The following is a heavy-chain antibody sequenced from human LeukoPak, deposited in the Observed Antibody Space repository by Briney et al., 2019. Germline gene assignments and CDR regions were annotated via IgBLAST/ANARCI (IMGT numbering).Heavy chain of an antibody. CDR1: GGSISSGGYY. CDR3: ARRRDVLWYFDL. V-gene: IGHV4-31*03. Sequence: SETLSLTCTVSGGSISSGGYYWSWIRQHPGKGLEWIGYIYYSGSTYYNPSLKSRVTISVDTSKNQFSLKLSAVTAADTAVYYCARRRDVLWYFDLWGRGTLVTVCS. CDR2: IYYSGST. J-gene: IGHJ2*01. D-gene: IGHD6-6*01.